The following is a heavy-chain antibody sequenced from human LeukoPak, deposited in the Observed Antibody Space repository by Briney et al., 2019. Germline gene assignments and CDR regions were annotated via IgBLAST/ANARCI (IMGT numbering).Heavy chain of an antibody. CDR2: MYYTGST. CDR3: AREVMVYTIPLNYYYLDV. J-gene: IGHJ6*03. D-gene: IGHD2-8*01. V-gene: IGHV4-59*02. CDR1: GGFVSNNY. Sequence: PSETLSLTCTVSGGFVSNNYWSWIRQSPGKRLEWIGCMYYTGSTNYNPSLESRVTISVDTSKKQLCLKLTSVAAADTAVYYCAREVMVYTIPLNYYYLDVWGRGTTVTVSS.